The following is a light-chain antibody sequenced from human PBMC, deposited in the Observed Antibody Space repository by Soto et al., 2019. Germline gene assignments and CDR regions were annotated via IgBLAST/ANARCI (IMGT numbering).Light chain of an antibody. CDR1: QSVSSSY. V-gene: IGKV3-20*01. J-gene: IGKJ1*01. CDR2: GAS. Sequence: IVLTHSPGTLSLSAWLRSTLSFSSSQSVSSSYLAWYQQKPGQAPRLLIYGASSRATGIPDRFSGSGSGTDFTLTISRLEPEDFAVYYCQQYGSSPETFGQGTKVDIK. CDR3: QQYGSSPET.